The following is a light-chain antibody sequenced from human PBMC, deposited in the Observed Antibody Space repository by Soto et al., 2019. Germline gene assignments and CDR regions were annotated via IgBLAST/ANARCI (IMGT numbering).Light chain of an antibody. Sequence: EVVLTQSPGTLSLSPGERAILSCRASQSVGSSYLAWYQQKPGQAPRLLIYSGSYRATGIPDRFSGSGSEADFTLTISRREPEDFAVYYCQQYGDSPMFTFGQGTNLEIK. CDR2: SGS. V-gene: IGKV3-20*01. J-gene: IGKJ2*01. CDR3: QQYGDSPMFT. CDR1: QSVGSSY.